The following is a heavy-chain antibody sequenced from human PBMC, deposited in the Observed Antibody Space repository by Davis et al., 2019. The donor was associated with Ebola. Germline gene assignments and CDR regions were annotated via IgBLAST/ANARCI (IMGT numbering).Heavy chain of an antibody. Sequence: GESLKISCAASGFTFSTYSMSWVRQAPGKGLEWVSSISSDSDYIYYADSAKGRFTISRDNAKNSLYLQMNSLRAEDTAVYYCARDRRDGYNPFNYWGQGTLVTVSS. CDR2: ISSDSDYI. V-gene: IGHV3-21*01. D-gene: IGHD5-24*01. CDR1: GFTFSTYS. J-gene: IGHJ4*02. CDR3: ARDRRDGYNPFNY.